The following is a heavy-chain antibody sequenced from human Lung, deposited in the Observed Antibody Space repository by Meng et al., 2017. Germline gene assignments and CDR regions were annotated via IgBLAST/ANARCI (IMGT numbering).Heavy chain of an antibody. V-gene: IGHV1-18*01. Sequence: QVPLVQSGAEVKEPGASVKLSCEASGYTLSSDGFSWFLQAPGQGLEWLGWINTYNGKTDYAQKFQGRITMTTDTFTSTAYMERRNLRSDDTAVYYCATRGNPYLNCWGQGTLVTVSS. D-gene: IGHD1/OR15-1a*01. CDR2: INTYNGKT. J-gene: IGHJ4*02. CDR1: GYTLSSDG. CDR3: ATRGNPYLNC.